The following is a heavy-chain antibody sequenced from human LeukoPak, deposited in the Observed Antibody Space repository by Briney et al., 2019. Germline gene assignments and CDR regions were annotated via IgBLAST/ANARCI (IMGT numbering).Heavy chain of an antibody. D-gene: IGHD2-2*01. CDR2: ISSSSSTI. CDR3: ATYCSSTSCYPFDY. J-gene: IGHJ4*02. CDR1: GFTFSSYN. V-gene: IGHV3-48*01. Sequence: GGSLRLSCAASGFTFSSYNMIWVRQAPGKGLEWVSYISSSSSTIYYADSVRGRFTISRDNAKNSLYLQMNSLRAEDTAVYYCATYCSSTSCYPFDYWGQGTLVTVSS.